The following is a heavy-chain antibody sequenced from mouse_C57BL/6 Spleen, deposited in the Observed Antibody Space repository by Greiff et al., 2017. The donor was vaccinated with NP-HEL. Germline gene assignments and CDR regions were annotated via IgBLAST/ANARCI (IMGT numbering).Heavy chain of an antibody. CDR1: GFTFSNYW. J-gene: IGHJ3*01. CDR2: IRLKSDNYAT. D-gene: IGHD1-1*01. CDR3: TSGSSWCAY. V-gene: IGHV6-3*01. Sequence: EVQLVESGGGLVQPGGSMKLSCVASGFTFSNYWMNWVRQSPEKGLEWVAQIRLKSDNYATHYAESVKGRFTISRDDSKSSVYLQMNNLRAEDTGIYYCTSGSSWCAYWGQGTLVTVAA.